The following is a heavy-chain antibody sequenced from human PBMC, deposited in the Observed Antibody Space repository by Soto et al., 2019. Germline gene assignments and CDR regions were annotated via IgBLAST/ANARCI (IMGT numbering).Heavy chain of an antibody. CDR2: ISGSGGST. Sequence: GGSLRLSCAASGFTFSSYAMSWVRQAPGKGLEWVSAISGSGGSTYYADSVKGRFTISRDNSKNTLYLQMNSLRAEDTAVYYCARFGSSTSHEKIDYWGQGTLVTVSS. CDR1: GFTFSSYA. J-gene: IGHJ4*02. D-gene: IGHD2-2*01. V-gene: IGHV3-23*01. CDR3: ARFGSSTSHEKIDY.